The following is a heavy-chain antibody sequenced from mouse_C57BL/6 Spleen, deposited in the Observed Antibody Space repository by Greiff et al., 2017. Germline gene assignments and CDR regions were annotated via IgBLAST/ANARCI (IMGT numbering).Heavy chain of an antibody. CDR1: GFTFSSYA. V-gene: IGHV5-9-1*02. CDR3: TREGGGYYCGISAWFAY. CDR2: ISSGGDYI. J-gene: IGHJ3*01. D-gene: IGHD1-1*01. Sequence: EVQRVASGEGLVKPGGSLTLSCAASGFTFSSYALSWVRQTPEKRLEWVAYISSGGDYIYYADTVKGRFTISRDNARNTLYLQMSSLQSEDTAMYYCTREGGGYYCGISAWFAYWGQGTLVTVSA.